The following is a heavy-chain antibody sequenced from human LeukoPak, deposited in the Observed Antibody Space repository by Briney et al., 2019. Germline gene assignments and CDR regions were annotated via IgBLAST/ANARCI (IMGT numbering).Heavy chain of an antibody. V-gene: IGHV4-4*07. CDR2: IYYSGST. CDR1: GGSIGTYY. Sequence: PSETLSLTCSVSGGSIGTYYWSWIRQPAGEGLEWIGRIYYSGSTNYNPSLKSRVTISVDTSKNQFSLKLSSVTAADTAVYYCARDVFGVDVWGKGTTVTVSS. D-gene: IGHD3-10*01. J-gene: IGHJ6*04. CDR3: ARDVFGVDV.